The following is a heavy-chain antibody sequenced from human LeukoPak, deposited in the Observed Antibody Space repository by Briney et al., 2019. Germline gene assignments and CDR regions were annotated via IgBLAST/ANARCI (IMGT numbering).Heavy chain of an antibody. J-gene: IGHJ3*02. Sequence: PSETLSLTCTVSGGSISSGDYHWSWIRQPPGKGLEWIGYIYYSGSTYYNPSLKSRVTISVDTSKNQFPLKLSSVTAADTAVYYCARVVVVPAATGHAFDIWGQGTMVTVSS. CDR1: GGSISSGDYH. CDR3: ARVVVVPAATGHAFDI. D-gene: IGHD2-2*01. CDR2: IYYSGST. V-gene: IGHV4-30-4*01.